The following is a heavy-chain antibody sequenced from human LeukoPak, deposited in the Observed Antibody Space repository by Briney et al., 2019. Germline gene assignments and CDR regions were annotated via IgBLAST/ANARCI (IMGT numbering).Heavy chain of an antibody. D-gene: IGHD3-9*01. Sequence: ASVKVSCKDSSYSFSDYGFTWVRQAPGQGLEYMGWISGYNGNTNYAEKLQDRVTLTADASTTTVYMELRSLTSDDTAVYYCARVASYDLLTGCYLEYWGQGTLVTVSS. V-gene: IGHV1-18*01. CDR3: ARVASYDLLTGCYLEY. J-gene: IGHJ4*02. CDR1: SYSFSDYG. CDR2: ISGYNGNT.